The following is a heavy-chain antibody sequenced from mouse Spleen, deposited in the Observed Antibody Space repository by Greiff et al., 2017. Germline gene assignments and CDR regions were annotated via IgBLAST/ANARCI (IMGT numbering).Heavy chain of an antibody. CDR1: GYTFSSYW. V-gene: IGHV1-9*01. CDR2: ILPGSGST. D-gene: IGHD2-1*01. Sequence: VQLQQSGAELMKPGASVKISCKATGYTFSSYWIEWVKQRPGHGLEWIGEILPGSGSTNYNEKFKGKATFTADTSSNTAYMQLSSLTSEDSAVYYCARYPLYGNYFDYWGQGTTLTVSS. CDR3: ARYPLYGNYFDY. J-gene: IGHJ2*01.